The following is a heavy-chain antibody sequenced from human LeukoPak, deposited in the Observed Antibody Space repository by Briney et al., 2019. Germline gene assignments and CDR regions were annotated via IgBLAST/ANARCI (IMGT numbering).Heavy chain of an antibody. J-gene: IGHJ4*02. CDR2: INPSSGVT. CDR3: ARGPPTRVVVITTGDFDY. CDR1: GYTFTVYY. Sequence: ASVKVSCTASGYTFTVYYIHWVRQAPGQGLEWMGWINPSSGVTKFAQKFQGRVTVTRDTSISTAYMEMRRLRPDDRAVYFCARGPPTRVVVITTGDFDYWGQGTLVTVSS. D-gene: IGHD3-22*01. V-gene: IGHV1-2*02.